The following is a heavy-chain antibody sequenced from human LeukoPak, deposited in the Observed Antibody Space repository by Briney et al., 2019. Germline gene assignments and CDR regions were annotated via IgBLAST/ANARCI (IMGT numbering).Heavy chain of an antibody. J-gene: IGHJ3*01. CDR2: ISYDGINK. D-gene: IGHD3-10*01. Sequence: QPGGSLRLSCAASGFIFSSYVMHWVRQAPGKGLEWVAGISYDGINKYYADSVKGRFTISRDNSKNTLYLQMNSLRAEDTAVYYCAKVVVRGVPTDAFDFWGQGTMVTVSS. V-gene: IGHV3-30-3*01. CDR3: AKVVVRGVPTDAFDF. CDR1: GFIFSSYV.